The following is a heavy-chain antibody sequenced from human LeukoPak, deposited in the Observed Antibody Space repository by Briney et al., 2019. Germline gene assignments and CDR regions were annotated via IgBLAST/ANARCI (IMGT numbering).Heavy chain of an antibody. J-gene: IGHJ5*02. V-gene: IGHV1-69*04. CDR3: AITLGYCSSTSCYENNWFDP. Sequence: ASVKVSCKASGGTFSSFAISWVRQAPGQGLEWMGRIILTFVLANYAQKFQGRVTITADKSTSTAYMELSSLRSEDTAVYYCAITLGYCSSTSCYENNWFDPWGQGTLVTVSS. D-gene: IGHD2-2*01. CDR2: IILTFVLA. CDR1: GGTFSSFA.